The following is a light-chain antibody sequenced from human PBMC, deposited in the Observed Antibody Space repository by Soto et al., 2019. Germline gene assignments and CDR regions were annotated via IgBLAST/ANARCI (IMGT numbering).Light chain of an antibody. CDR2: DAS. V-gene: IGKV3D-20*02. CDR1: QTVRNNY. Sequence: EFVFTQSPGTLSLSPGERATLSCRASQTVRNNYLAWYQQKPGQAPRLLIYDASSRATGIPDRFSGGGAGTEFTRTISSLEPEDVAVDYCQQRSNWTITFGQGTRLEIK. J-gene: IGKJ5*01. CDR3: QQRSNWTIT.